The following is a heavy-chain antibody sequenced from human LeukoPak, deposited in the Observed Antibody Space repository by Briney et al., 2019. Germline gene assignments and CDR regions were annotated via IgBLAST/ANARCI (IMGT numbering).Heavy chain of an antibody. Sequence: SGGSLRLSCSASGFTFSSYAMHWVRQAPGKGLEYVSAISSNGGSTYYADSVKGRFTISRDNSKNTLCLQMSSLRAEDTAVYYCVKAVGAAAGTFWFDPWGQGTLVTVSS. CDR3: VKAVGAAAGTFWFDP. D-gene: IGHD6-13*01. CDR2: ISSNGGST. V-gene: IGHV3-64D*06. J-gene: IGHJ5*02. CDR1: GFTFSSYA.